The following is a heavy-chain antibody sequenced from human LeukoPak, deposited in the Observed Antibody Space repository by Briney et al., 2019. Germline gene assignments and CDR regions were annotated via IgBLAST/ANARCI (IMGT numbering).Heavy chain of an antibody. CDR3: ARVAVTRNHYYYYGMDV. J-gene: IGHJ6*02. V-gene: IGHV1-2*02. D-gene: IGHD4-17*01. CDR2: INPNSGGT. CDR1: GYTFTGYY. Sequence: GASVKVSCKASGYTFTGYYMHWVRQAPGQGLEWMGWINPNSGGTNYAQKFQGRVTMTRDTSISTAYMELSRLRSDDTAVYYCARVAVTRNHYYYYGMDVWGQGTTVTVS.